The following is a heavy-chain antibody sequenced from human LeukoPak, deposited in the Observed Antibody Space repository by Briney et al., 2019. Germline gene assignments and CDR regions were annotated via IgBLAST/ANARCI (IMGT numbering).Heavy chain of an antibody. V-gene: IGHV3-21*01. Sequence: GGSLRLSCAASGFTFSSYSMNWVRQAPGKGLEWVSSISSSSSYICYADSVKGRFTISRDNAKNSLYLQMNSLRAEDTAVYYCARAFTYYYGSGSYPYWGQGTLVTVSS. J-gene: IGHJ4*02. CDR3: ARAFTYYYGSGSYPY. CDR2: ISSSSSYI. CDR1: GFTFSSYS. D-gene: IGHD3-10*01.